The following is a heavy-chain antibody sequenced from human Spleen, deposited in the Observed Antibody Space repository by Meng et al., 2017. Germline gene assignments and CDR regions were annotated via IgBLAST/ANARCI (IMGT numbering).Heavy chain of an antibody. J-gene: IGHJ6*02. CDR3: ATLGEYYYYYAIDV. D-gene: IGHD3-10*01. V-gene: IGHV1-69*13. Sequence: SVKVSCKASGGTFSSYAISWVRQAPGQGLEWMGGIIPIFGTANYAQKFQGRVTITADESTSTAYMELSSLRSEDTAVYYCATLGEYYYYYAIDVWGQGTAVTVSS. CDR2: IIPIFGTA. CDR1: GGTFSSYA.